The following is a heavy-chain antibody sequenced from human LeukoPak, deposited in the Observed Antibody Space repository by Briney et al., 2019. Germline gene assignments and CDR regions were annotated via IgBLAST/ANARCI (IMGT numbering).Heavy chain of an antibody. Sequence: PGGSLRLSCAASGFTFSSYSMNWVRQAPGKGLEWVSSISSSSSDIYYADSVKGRFTISRDNAKNSLYLQMNSLRAEDTAVYYCARDPISYYYDSSGYLKFPYYYGMDVWGQGTTVTVSS. CDR3: ARDPISYYYDSSGYLKFPYYYGMDV. J-gene: IGHJ6*02. CDR1: GFTFSSYS. V-gene: IGHV3-21*01. D-gene: IGHD3-22*01. CDR2: ISSSSSDI.